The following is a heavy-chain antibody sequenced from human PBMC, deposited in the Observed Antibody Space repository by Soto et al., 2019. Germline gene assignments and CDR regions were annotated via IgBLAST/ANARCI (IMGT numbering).Heavy chain of an antibody. CDR2: INPNSGGT. CDR3: ARGDPYYDSWSGYYDYYYYGMDV. Sequence: GASVKVSCKASGYTFTGYYMHWVRQAPGQGLEWMGWINPNSGGTNYAQKFQGWVTMTRDTSISTAYMELSRLRSDDTAVYYCARGDPYYDSWSGYYDYYYYGMDVWGQGTTVTVSS. V-gene: IGHV1-2*04. J-gene: IGHJ6*02. CDR1: GYTFTGYY. D-gene: IGHD3-3*01.